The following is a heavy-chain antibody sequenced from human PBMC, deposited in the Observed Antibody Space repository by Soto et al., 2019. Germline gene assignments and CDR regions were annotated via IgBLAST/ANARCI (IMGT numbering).Heavy chain of an antibody. J-gene: IGHJ3*02. CDR3: AKVGGHYGDYLGIGSAFDI. CDR2: ISWNSGSI. D-gene: IGHD4-17*01. Sequence: GVSLRLSCAASGFTFDDYAMHWVRQAPGKGLEWVSGISWNSGSIGYADSVKGRFTISRDNAKNSLYLQMNSLRAEDTALYYCAKVGGHYGDYLGIGSAFDIWGQGTMVTVSS. V-gene: IGHV3-9*01. CDR1: GFTFDDYA.